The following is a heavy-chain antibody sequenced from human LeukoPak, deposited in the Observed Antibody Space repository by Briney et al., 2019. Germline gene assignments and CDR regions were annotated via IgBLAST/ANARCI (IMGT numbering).Heavy chain of an antibody. Sequence: GGSLRLSCAASGFTLSSCGVHWVRQAPGKGLEWVAVITYDGITTYFDDSVKGRFTISRDTSKSMLYLQMNSLRPEDTAVYYCVKEQSSGNYRTADFWGQGTLVTVSS. CDR2: ITYDGITT. J-gene: IGHJ4*02. CDR3: VKEQSSGNYRTADF. V-gene: IGHV3-30*18. CDR1: GFTLSSCG. D-gene: IGHD3-10*01.